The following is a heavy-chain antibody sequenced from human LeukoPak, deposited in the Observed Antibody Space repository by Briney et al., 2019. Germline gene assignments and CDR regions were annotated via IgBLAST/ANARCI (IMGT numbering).Heavy chain of an antibody. CDR2: IYSGDNT. V-gene: IGHV3-53*01. D-gene: IGHD3-16*01. J-gene: IGHJ4*02. Sequence: GGSLRLSCAASGFTVITNYMSWVRQAPGKGLEWVSVIYSGDNTYYADSVKGRFTISRDNSKNTLYLQMNSLRAADTAMYYCAGLGPYYFDYWGQGTLVTVSS. CDR1: GFTVITNY. CDR3: AGLGPYYFDY.